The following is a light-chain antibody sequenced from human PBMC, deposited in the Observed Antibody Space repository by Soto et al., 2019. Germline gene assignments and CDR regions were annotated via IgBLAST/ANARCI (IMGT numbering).Light chain of an antibody. CDR2: WAS. CDR3: QQYYSAPWT. J-gene: IGKJ1*01. CDR1: QSVLYSSNNKNY. V-gene: IGKV4-1*01. Sequence: DIVMTQSPDSLAVSLGERATINCESSQSVLYSSNNKNYLAWYQQKPGQPPKLLIYWASTRESGVPDRFSGSGSGKDFTLTISSLQADDVAVYYCQQYYSAPWTFGQGTKVEIK.